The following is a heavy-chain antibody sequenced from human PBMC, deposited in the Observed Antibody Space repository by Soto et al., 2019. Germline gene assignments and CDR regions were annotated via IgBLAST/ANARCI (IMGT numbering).Heavy chain of an antibody. CDR3: ARGGQDFWSGPFDY. D-gene: IGHD3-3*01. J-gene: IGHJ4*02. CDR2: IDNSGST. Sequence: SETLSLTCTVSGGSISNYFCNWIRQPAGKGLEWIGRIDNSGSTNYNPSLKSRITMSADTSRNQFSPKLNSVTAADTAVYYCARGGQDFWSGPFDYWGQGALVTVSS. V-gene: IGHV4-4*07. CDR1: GGSISNYF.